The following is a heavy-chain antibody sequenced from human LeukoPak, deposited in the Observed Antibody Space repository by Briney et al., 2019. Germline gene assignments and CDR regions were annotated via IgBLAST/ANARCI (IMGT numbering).Heavy chain of an antibody. D-gene: IGHD4-23*01. Sequence: PGGSLRLSCAASGFTFSSYAMTWVRQAPGKGLEWVSVIGRYGGDIQYADSVKGRFTISRDNSENTLYLQMNSLRAEDTAVYYCAKYAPPTTVVTRFFDYWSQGTLVTVSS. V-gene: IGHV3-23*01. CDR2: IGRYGGDI. J-gene: IGHJ4*02. CDR3: AKYAPPTTVVTRFFDY. CDR1: GFTFSSYA.